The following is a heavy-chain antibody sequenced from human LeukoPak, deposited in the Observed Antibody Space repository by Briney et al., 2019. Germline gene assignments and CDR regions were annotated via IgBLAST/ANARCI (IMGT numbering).Heavy chain of an antibody. CDR1: GGSFSGYY. D-gene: IGHD2-15*01. Sequence: PSETLSLTCAVYGGSFSGYYWSWIRQPPGKGLEWIGEIHQSGSTNYNPSLKSRVTISVDTSKNQFSLKLSSVTAADTAVYYCARVRSGARKSWFDTWGQGTLVTVSS. J-gene: IGHJ5*02. V-gene: IGHV4-34*01. CDR3: ARVRSGARKSWFDT. CDR2: IHQSGST.